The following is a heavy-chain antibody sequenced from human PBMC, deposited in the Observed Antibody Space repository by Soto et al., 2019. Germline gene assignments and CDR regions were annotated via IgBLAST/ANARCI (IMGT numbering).Heavy chain of an antibody. D-gene: IGHD2-15*01. V-gene: IGHV3-66*01. CDR2: IYSGGST. J-gene: IGHJ4*02. CDR3: ATAKLLLPWLFDY. CDR1: GFTVSSNY. Sequence: GGSLRLSCAASGFTVSSNYMSWVRQAPGKGLEWVSVIYSGGSTYCADSVKGRFIISRDDSKNTLFLQMNSLRAEDTAVYYCATAKLLLPWLFDYWGQGTLVTVSS.